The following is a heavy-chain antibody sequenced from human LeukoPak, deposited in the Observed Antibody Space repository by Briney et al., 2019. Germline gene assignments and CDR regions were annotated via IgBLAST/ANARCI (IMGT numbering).Heavy chain of an antibody. CDR2: FDPEDGET. D-gene: IGHD7-27*01. CDR1: GYTLTELS. V-gene: IGHV1-24*01. J-gene: IGHJ4*02. CDR3: ASNPPKTGDFNY. Sequence: ASVKVSCKVSGYTLTELSMHWVRQAPGKGLEWMGGFDPEDGETIYAQKFQGRVTMTEDTSTDTAYMELSSLRSEDTAVYYCASNPPKTGDFNYWGLGTLVTVSS.